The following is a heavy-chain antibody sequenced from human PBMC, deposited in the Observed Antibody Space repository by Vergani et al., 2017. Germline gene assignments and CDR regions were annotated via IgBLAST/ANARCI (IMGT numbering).Heavy chain of an antibody. J-gene: IGHJ3*02. D-gene: IGHD6-13*01. V-gene: IGHV3-21*01. CDR3: ARGVTNPGIAAALGAFDI. Sequence: EVQLVESGGGLVKPGGSLRLSCAASGFTFSSYSMNWVRQAPGKGLEWVSSISSSSSYIYYADSVKGRFTISRDNAKNSLYLQMNSLRAEDTAVYYCARGVTNPGIAAALGAFDIWGQGTMVTVSS. CDR1: GFTFSSYS. CDR2: ISSSSSYI.